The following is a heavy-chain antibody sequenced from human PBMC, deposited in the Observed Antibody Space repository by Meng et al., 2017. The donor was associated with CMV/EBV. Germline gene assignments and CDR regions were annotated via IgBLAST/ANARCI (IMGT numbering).Heavy chain of an antibody. V-gene: IGHV4-34*01. CDR2: INHSRST. D-gene: IGHD2-2*01. CDR1: FSGYC. J-gene: IGHJ4*02. Sequence: FSGYCWSWIRQPPGKGLEWIGEINHSRSTNYNPSLKSRVTVSVDTSKNQFSLKLSSVTAADTAVYYCARGWGADIVVVPAAQKIFDYWGQGTLVTVSS. CDR3: ARGWGADIVVVPAAQKIFDY.